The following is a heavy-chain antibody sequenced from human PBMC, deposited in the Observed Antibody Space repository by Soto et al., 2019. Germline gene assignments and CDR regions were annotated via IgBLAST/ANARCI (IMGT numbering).Heavy chain of an antibody. CDR1: GYTFTDYY. CDR3: TRASAVAGGSSNSLPNDY. V-gene: IGHV1-2*02. J-gene: IGHJ4*02. Sequence: QVQLVQSGAEVKKPGASVKVSCKASGYTFTDYYMHWVRQAPGQGLEWMGWINPSSGATSYAQNFQGRVTMTRDTSISTFHMELSRPSSDDTAIYYCTRASAVAGGSSNSLPNDYWGQGTLVTVSS. CDR2: INPSSGAT. D-gene: IGHD6-19*01.